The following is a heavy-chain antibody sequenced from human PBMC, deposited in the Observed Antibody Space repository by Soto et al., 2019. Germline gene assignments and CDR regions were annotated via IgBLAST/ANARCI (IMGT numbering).Heavy chain of an antibody. D-gene: IGHD2-21*02. J-gene: IGHJ4*02. CDR3: ARGGHVVVVTAALDY. CDR1: GYIFTDYY. V-gene: IGHV1-2*06. CDR2: INPNSGGT. Sequence: ASVKVSCKASGYIFTDYYMHWVRQAPGQELGWMGRINPNSGGTDYAQKFQGRVTMTRDTSTSTLYMELTSLTSDDTAIYYCARGGHVVVVTAALDYWGQGTLVTVSS.